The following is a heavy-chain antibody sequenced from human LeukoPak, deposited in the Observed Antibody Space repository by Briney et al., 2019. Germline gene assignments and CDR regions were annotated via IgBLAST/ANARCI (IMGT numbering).Heavy chain of an antibody. CDR3: ARGGSAWLY. V-gene: IGHV4-39*07. J-gene: IGHJ4*02. CDR2: IYYSGST. CDR1: GGSISSRGYY. Sequence: SETLSLTCTVSGGSISSRGYYWSWIRQPPGKGLEWIGSIYYSGSTYYNPSLKSRVTISVDTSKNQFSLKLSSVTAADTAVYYCARGGSAWLYWGQGTLVTVSS. D-gene: IGHD6-19*01.